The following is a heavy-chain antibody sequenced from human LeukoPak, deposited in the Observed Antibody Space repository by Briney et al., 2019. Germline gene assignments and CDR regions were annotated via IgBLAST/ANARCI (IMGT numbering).Heavy chain of an antibody. Sequence: AETLSLTCTVSGGSISDYYCNWIRQPAGKGLEWIGRIYRSGDTNYNPSLKSRVTMSVDTSKNHFSLKLTSVTAADSAVYYCARGTQGYCSSTVCYRWFDPWGQGTMVTVSS. D-gene: IGHD2-2*02. J-gene: IGHJ5*02. CDR1: GGSISDYY. CDR2: IYRSGDT. CDR3: ARGTQGYCSSTVCYRWFDP. V-gene: IGHV4-4*07.